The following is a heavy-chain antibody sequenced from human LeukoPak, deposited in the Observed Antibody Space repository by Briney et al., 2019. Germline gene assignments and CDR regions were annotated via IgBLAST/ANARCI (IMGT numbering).Heavy chain of an antibody. CDR1: GGPISSYY. J-gene: IGHJ6*02. CDR3: ARERSSNLKYYYYGMDV. CDR2: IYYSGST. V-gene: IGHV4-59*01. Sequence: SETLSLTCTVSGGPISSYYWSWIRQPPGKGLEWIGYIYYSGSTNYNPSLKSRVTISVDTSKNQFSLKLSSVTAADTAVYYCARERSSNLKYYYYGMDVWGQGTTVTVSS. D-gene: IGHD4-4*01.